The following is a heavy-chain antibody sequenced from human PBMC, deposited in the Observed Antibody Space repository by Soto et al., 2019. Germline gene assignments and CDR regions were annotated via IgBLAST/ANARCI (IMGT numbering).Heavy chain of an antibody. D-gene: IGHD2-2*01. CDR1: GGSISSTSFF. CDR2: IHSSGSA. CDR3: AGRLKEPAAMEAFDL. J-gene: IGHJ3*01. V-gene: IGHV4-39*01. Sequence: QLQLQESGPGLVKPSETLSLTCSVSGGSISSTSFFWGWVRQPPGGGLDWIASIHSSGSAYYSPPLKSRVTISIAKSRNQFSLKLSSVTAAEKAIYYCAGRLKEPAAMEAFDLWGQGTMVSVSS.